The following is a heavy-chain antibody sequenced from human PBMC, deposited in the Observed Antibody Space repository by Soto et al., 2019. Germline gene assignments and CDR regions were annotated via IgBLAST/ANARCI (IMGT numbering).Heavy chain of an antibody. V-gene: IGHV3-21*01. J-gene: IGHJ6*02. CDR3: ARDLSLSRIVVVVAANYYYYGMDV. CDR1: GFTFSSYS. D-gene: IGHD2-15*01. Sequence: GGSLRLSCAASGFTFSSYSMNWVRQAPVKGLEWVSSISSSSSYIDYADSVKGRFTISRDNAKNSLYLQMNSLRAEDTAVYYCARDLSLSRIVVVVAANYYYYGMDVWGQGTTVTVSS. CDR2: ISSSSSYI.